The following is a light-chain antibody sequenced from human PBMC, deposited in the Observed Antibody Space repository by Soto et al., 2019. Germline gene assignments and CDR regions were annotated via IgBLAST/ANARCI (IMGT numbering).Light chain of an antibody. V-gene: IGKV3-15*01. CDR3: QQYNNWPPWT. Sequence: TKSAVTLSSSPGERAILSCRASQRVSRNLAWYQQKPGQAPRLLIYDASTRATGIPDRFSGSGSETEFTLTISSLQSADYAIYYCQQYNNWPPWTFGQGTKVDIK. CDR2: DAS. J-gene: IGKJ1*01. CDR1: QRVSRN.